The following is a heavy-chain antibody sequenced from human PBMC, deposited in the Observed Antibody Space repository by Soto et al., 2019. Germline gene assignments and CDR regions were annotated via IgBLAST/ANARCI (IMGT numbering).Heavy chain of an antibody. J-gene: IGHJ5*02. Sequence: GGSLRLSCAASGFTFSSYWISWVRQAPGKGLERVANIKQDGSEKYYVDSVKGRFTISRDNAKNSLYLQMNSLRAEDTAVYYCARDQYDFWSGYFRNWFDPWGQGTLVTVSS. D-gene: IGHD3-3*01. CDR2: IKQDGSEK. CDR3: ARDQYDFWSGYFRNWFDP. V-gene: IGHV3-7*01. CDR1: GFTFSSYW.